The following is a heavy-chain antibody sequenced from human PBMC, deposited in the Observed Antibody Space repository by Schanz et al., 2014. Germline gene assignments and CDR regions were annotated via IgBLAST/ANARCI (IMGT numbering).Heavy chain of an antibody. D-gene: IGHD5-12*01. CDR1: GYTFSSYG. CDR3: ARDFSAYVDNYFDY. V-gene: IGHV1-18*01. CDR2: INGYNGHT. Sequence: QVQLVQSGAEVKKPGASVKVSCKASGYTFSSYGITWVRQAPGQGLEWMGWINGYNGHTLYAQKFQGRVTMTTDTATSTSYMELTSLRFDDTAVYYCARDFSAYVDNYFDYWGQGTLVTVSS. J-gene: IGHJ4*02.